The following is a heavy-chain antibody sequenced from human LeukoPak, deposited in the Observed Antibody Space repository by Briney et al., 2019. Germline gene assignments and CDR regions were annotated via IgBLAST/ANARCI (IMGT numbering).Heavy chain of an antibody. D-gene: IGHD1-26*01. CDR2: IDTSSSTI. CDR3: ARDMGYSGSWPGYFDY. V-gene: IGHV3-48*04. J-gene: IGHJ4*02. CDR1: GFTFSSYA. Sequence: PGRSLRLSCAASGFTFSSYAMHWVRQAPGKGLEWVSYIDTSSSTIYYADSVKGRFTISRDNAKNSLYLQMKSLRAEDTTVYYCARDMGYSGSWPGYFDYWGQGVLVTVSS.